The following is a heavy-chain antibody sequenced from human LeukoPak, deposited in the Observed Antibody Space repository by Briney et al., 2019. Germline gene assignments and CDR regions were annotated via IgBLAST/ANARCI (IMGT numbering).Heavy chain of an antibody. Sequence: SETLSLTCAVYGGSFSGYYWSWIRQPAGKGLEWIGEINHSGSTNYNPSLKSRVTISVDTSKNQFSLKLSSVTAADTAVYYCARHVSQRITMIVERAFDIWGQGTMVTVSS. J-gene: IGHJ3*02. CDR3: ARHVSQRITMIVERAFDI. CDR1: GGSFSGYY. D-gene: IGHD3-22*01. CDR2: INHSGST. V-gene: IGHV4-34*01.